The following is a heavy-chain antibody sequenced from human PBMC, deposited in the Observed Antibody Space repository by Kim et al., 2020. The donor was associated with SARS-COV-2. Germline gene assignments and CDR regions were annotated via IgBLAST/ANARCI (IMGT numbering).Heavy chain of an antibody. CDR1: GGSISSSSYY. CDR3: ASAPLWELGNYYFDC. CDR2: IYYSGST. V-gene: IGHV4-39*01. D-gene: IGHD1-26*01. J-gene: IGHJ4*02. Sequence: SETLSLTCTVSGGSISSSSYYWGWIRQPPGKGLEWIGSIYYSGSTYYNPSLKSHVTISVDTSKNQFSLKLSSVTAADSAVYYCASAPLWELGNYYFDCWGEGTLVTVSS.